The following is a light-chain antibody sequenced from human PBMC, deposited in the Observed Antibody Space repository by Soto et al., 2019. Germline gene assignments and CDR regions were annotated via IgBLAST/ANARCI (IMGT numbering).Light chain of an antibody. V-gene: IGLV2-14*01. CDR1: GSDVGGYNY. CDR2: DVN. CDR3: TSYTSSSTVL. J-gene: IGLJ3*02. Sequence: QSALTQPPSVSGAPGEWITISCTGTGSDVGGYNYVSWYQQHPGKAPKLMIYDVNNRPSGIPNRFSGSKSGNTASLTIFGLQAEDEADYYCTSYTSSSTVLFGGGTKLTVL.